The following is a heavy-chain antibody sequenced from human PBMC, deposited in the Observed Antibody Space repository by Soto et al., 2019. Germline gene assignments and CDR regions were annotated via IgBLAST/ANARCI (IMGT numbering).Heavy chain of an antibody. CDR1: GFTFSSYA. J-gene: IGHJ6*02. D-gene: IGHD3-16*01. Sequence: GWCLRLSCAASGFTFSSYAMSWVRQAPGKGLEWVSAISGSGGSTYYADSVKGRFTISRDNSKNTLYLQMNSLRAEDTAVYYCAKDRSHRAGFYVYYYGMDVWAQGTTVTVSS. CDR3: AKDRSHRAGFYVYYYGMDV. CDR2: ISGSGGST. V-gene: IGHV3-23*01.